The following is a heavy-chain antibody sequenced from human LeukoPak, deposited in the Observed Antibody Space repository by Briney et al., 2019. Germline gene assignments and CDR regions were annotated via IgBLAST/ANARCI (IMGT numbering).Heavy chain of an antibody. CDR2: IYYSGST. CDR1: GGSISSYY. Sequence: SETPSLTCTVSGGSISSYYWSWIRQPPGKGLEWIGYIYYSGSTNYNPSLKSRVTISVDTSKNQFSLKLSSVTAADTAVYYCARAYYYGSGSSLNYYYYYMDVSGKGTTVTVSS. V-gene: IGHV4-59*01. J-gene: IGHJ6*03. D-gene: IGHD3-10*01. CDR3: ARAYYYGSGSSLNYYYYYMDV.